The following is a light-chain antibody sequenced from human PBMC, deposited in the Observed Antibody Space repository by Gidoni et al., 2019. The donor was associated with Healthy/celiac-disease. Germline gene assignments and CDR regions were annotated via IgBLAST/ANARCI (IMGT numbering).Light chain of an antibody. CDR2: KAS. CDR1: QSISSW. J-gene: IGKJ1*01. CDR3: QQYNRWT. Sequence: DIQMTQSPSTLSASVGDRVTITCRASQSISSWLAWYQQKPGKAPKLLIYKASSLESGVPSRFSGSGYGTEFTLTISSLQPDDFATYYCQQYNRWTFGQGTKVEIK. V-gene: IGKV1-5*03.